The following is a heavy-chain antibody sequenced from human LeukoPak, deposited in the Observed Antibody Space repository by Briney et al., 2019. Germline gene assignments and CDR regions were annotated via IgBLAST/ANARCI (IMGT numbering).Heavy chain of an antibody. D-gene: IGHD4-17*01. J-gene: IGHJ4*02. CDR3: TYGDYVPRDFDY. CDR1: GFTFGDYA. CDR2: IRSKAYGGTT. Sequence: GGSLRLSCTASGFTFGDYAMSWVRQAPGKGLEWVGFIRSKAYGGTTEYAASVKGRFTISRDDSKSIAYPRMNSLKTEDTAVYYCTYGDYVPRDFDYWGQGTLVTVSS. V-gene: IGHV3-49*04.